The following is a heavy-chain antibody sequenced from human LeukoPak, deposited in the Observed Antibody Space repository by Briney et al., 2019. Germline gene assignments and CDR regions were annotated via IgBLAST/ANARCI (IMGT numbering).Heavy chain of an antibody. CDR1: GFTFSNYG. J-gene: IGHJ4*02. CDR3: ARPPYYYDSSGYYPFDY. Sequence: GGSLRLSCAASGFTFSNYGMHWVRQAPGKGLEWVAVISYDGSNKYYADSVKGRFTISRDNSKNTLYLQMNSLRAEDTAVYYCARPPYYYDSSGYYPFDYWGQGTLVTVSS. CDR2: ISYDGSNK. V-gene: IGHV3-30*03. D-gene: IGHD3-22*01.